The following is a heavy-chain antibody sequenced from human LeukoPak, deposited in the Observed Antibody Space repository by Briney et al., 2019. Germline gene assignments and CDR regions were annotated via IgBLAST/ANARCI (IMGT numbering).Heavy chain of an antibody. CDR2: ISGTSNTI. V-gene: IGHV3-48*04. CDR1: GFTFSTYS. Sequence: GGSLRLSCVASGFTFSTYSMNWVRQAPGKGLEWVSYISGTSNTIYYADSVKGRFTISRDNSKNSLYLQMNSLRTEDTALYYCAKGKNTGSYLSHVDYWGQGTLVTVSS. CDR3: AKGKNTGSYLSHVDY. J-gene: IGHJ4*02. D-gene: IGHD3-10*01.